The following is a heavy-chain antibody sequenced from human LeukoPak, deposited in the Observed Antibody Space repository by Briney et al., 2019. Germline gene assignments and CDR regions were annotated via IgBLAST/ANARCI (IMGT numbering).Heavy chain of an antibody. D-gene: IGHD1-26*01. J-gene: IGHJ4*02. Sequence: SETLSLTCAVYGGSFSGYYWSWIRQPPGKGLEWIGEINHSGSTNYNPSLKSRVTISVDTSKNQFSLELSSVTAADTAVYYCARAKVGVGASRGSFDYWGQGTLVTVSS. CDR2: INHSGST. CDR3: ARAKVGVGASRGSFDY. V-gene: IGHV4-34*01. CDR1: GGSFSGYY.